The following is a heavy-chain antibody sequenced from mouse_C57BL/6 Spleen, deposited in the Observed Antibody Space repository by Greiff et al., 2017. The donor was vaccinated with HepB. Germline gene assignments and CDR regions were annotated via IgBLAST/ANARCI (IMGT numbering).Heavy chain of an antibody. V-gene: IGHV2-2*01. CDR2: IWSGGST. Sequence: QVQLKESGPGLVQPSQSLSITCTVSGFSLTSYGVHWVRQSPGKGLEWLGVIWSGGSTDYNAAFISRLSISKDNSKSQVFFKMNSLQADDTAIYYCAREPPWGYDGFHYAMDYWGQGTSVTVSS. D-gene: IGHD2-2*01. CDR1: GFSLTSYG. J-gene: IGHJ4*01. CDR3: AREPPWGYDGFHYAMDY.